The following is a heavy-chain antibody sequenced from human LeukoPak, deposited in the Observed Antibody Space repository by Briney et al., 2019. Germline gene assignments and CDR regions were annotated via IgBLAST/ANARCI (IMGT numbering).Heavy chain of an antibody. J-gene: IGHJ4*02. CDR3: ARHGGKYSHSIDS. V-gene: IGHV5-51*01. Sequence: GEALKISCQGSGNIFTNSWIGWVRQMAGKGLEWMGIIYLGDSDVRYSPSFRGQVTISAEKSISSAYLQWSSLKDSDTAMYYCARHGGKYSHSIDSWGQGTLVTVSS. D-gene: IGHD3-16*01. CDR1: GNIFTNSW. CDR2: IYLGDSDV.